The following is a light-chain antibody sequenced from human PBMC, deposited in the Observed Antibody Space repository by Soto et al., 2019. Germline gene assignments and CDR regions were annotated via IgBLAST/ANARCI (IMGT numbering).Light chain of an antibody. CDR2: EVS. Sequence: QSALTQPASVSGSPGQSITISCTGTSNDIGGYNYVSWYQHLPGKAPKLIIYEVSNRPSGVSNRFSGSKSGNTASLTISGLQAEVEADYYCSSYISTYTPYILGTGTKLTVL. J-gene: IGLJ1*01. CDR1: SNDIGGYNY. V-gene: IGLV2-14*01. CDR3: SSYISTYTPYI.